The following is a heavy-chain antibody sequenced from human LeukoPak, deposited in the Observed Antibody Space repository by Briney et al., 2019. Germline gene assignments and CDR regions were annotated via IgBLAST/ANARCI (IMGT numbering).Heavy chain of an antibody. J-gene: IGHJ6*03. CDR3: ARLGPAATHYYYYYYMDV. Sequence: SETLSLTCAVSGYSISSGYYWGWIRQPPGKGLEWIGSIYHSGSTYYNPSLKRRVTISVDTSKNQFSLKLSSVTAADTAVYYCARLGPAATHYYYYYYMDVWGKGTTVTVSS. CDR2: IYHSGST. CDR1: GYSISSGYY. D-gene: IGHD2-2*01. V-gene: IGHV4-38-2*01.